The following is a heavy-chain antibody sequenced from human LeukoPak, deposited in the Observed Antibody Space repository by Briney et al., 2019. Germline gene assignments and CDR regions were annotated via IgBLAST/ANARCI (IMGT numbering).Heavy chain of an antibody. V-gene: IGHV1-8*01. CDR2: MNPNSGNT. J-gene: IGHJ4*02. CDR1: GYTFTSYD. Sequence: ASVKVSCKASGYTFTSYDINWVRQATGQGLEWMGWMNPNSGNTGYAQKFQGRVTMTRNTSISTAYMELSSLRSEDTAVYYCATDLSRGSYGYVPLDYWGQGTLVTVSS. CDR3: ATDLSRGSYGYVPLDY. D-gene: IGHD5-18*01.